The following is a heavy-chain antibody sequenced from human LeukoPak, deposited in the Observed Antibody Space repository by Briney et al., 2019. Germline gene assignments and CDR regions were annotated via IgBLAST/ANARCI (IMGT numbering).Heavy chain of an antibody. CDR2: IYSGGST. D-gene: IGHD6-13*01. J-gene: IGHJ4*02. CDR3: ARTSIAAAGTYYFDY. CDR1: GFTFNRYS. V-gene: IGHV3-53*01. Sequence: GGSLRLSCAASGFTFNRYSMSWVRQAPGKGLEWVSVIYSGGSTYYADSVKGRFTISRDNSKNTLYLQMNSLRAEDTAVYYCARTSIAAAGTYYFDYWGQGTLVTVSS.